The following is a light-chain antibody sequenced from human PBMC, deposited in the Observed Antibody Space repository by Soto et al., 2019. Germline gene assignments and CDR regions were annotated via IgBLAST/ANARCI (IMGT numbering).Light chain of an antibody. J-gene: IGLJ1*01. CDR1: SSDVGGYNF. CDR2: EVS. V-gene: IGLV2-8*01. Sequence: QSALTQPPSASGSPGQSVTISCTGTSSDVGGYNFVSWYQQHPGKAPKLMIYEVSEWPSGVPDRFSGSKSGNTASLTVSGLQAEDEADYYCSSYAGSNNFCVFGTGTKLTVL. CDR3: SSYAGSNNFCV.